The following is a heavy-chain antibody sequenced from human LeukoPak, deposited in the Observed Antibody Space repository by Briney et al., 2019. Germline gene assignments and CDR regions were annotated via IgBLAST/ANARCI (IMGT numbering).Heavy chain of an antibody. CDR1: GFTVSSNY. J-gene: IGHJ4*02. D-gene: IGHD1-26*01. Sequence: PGGSLRLSCAASGFTVSSNYMSWVRQAPGKGLEWVSVIHSGGSTYYADSVKGRFTISRDNSKNTLYLQMNSLRAEDTAVYYCARVYSPSGSYSVDYWGQGTLVTVSS. V-gene: IGHV3-66*01. CDR2: IHSGGST. CDR3: ARVYSPSGSYSVDY.